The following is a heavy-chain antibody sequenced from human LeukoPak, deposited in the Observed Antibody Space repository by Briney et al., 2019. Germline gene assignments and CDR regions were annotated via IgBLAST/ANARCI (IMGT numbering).Heavy chain of an antibody. CDR2: IYHSGGT. J-gene: IGHJ5*02. CDR1: GYSISSGYY. CDR3: ARPVPSRLGWFDP. Sequence: SETLSLTCSVSGYSISSGYYWGWIRQPPGKGLEWIGSIYHSGGTYYNPSLKSRVTISVDTSKNQFSLKLRSVTAADTAVYYCARPVPSRLGWFDPWGQGTLVTVSS. D-gene: IGHD1-1*01. V-gene: IGHV4-38-2*02.